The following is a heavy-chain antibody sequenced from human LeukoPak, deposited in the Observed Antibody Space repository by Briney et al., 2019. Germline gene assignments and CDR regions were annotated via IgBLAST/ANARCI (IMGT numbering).Heavy chain of an antibody. J-gene: IGHJ4*02. D-gene: IGHD6-6*01. V-gene: IGHV3-30-3*01. Sequence: PGRSLRLSCAASGFTFSIYAMHWVRQAPGKGLEWVAFISSDGSNKYYADSVKGRFTISRDNSKNTLYLQMNSLRDEDTAVYYCDPHDSSSHFWGQRTLVTVSS. CDR2: ISSDGSNK. CDR1: GFTFSIYA. CDR3: DPHDSSSHF.